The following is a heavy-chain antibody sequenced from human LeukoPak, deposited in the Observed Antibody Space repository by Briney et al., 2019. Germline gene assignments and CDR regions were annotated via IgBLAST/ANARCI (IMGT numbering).Heavy chain of an antibody. D-gene: IGHD3-10*01. J-gene: IGHJ2*01. CDR3: AREASSYWYFDL. CDR2: ISASGGST. CDR1: GFTFSTYA. V-gene: IGHV3-23*01. Sequence: PGGSLRLSCAASGFTFSTYAMSWVRQAPGKGLEWVPAISASGGSTYYADSVKGRFTFSRDNSKNTLYLQMNSLRADDTALYYCAREASSYWYFDLWGRGTLVTVSS.